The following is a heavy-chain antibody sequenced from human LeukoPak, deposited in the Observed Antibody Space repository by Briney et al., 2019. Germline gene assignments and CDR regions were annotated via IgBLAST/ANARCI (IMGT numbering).Heavy chain of an antibody. J-gene: IGHJ3*02. Sequence: GGSLRLSCAASGFTVSSNYMAWVRQAPGKGLEYVSVIYSGGTTYYADSVKGRFTSSRDNSKNTLYLQMNSLRAEDTAVYYCARRYLHGFDIWGQGTMVTVSS. CDR1: GFTVSSNY. CDR2: IYSGGTT. CDR3: ARRYLHGFDI. D-gene: IGHD1-14*01. V-gene: IGHV3-66*01.